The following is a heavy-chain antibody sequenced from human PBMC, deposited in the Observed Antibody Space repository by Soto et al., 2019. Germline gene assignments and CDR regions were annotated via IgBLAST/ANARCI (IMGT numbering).Heavy chain of an antibody. CDR1: GYTFTNYY. CDR2: INPSNNST. V-gene: IGHV1-46*01. Sequence: ASVKVSCKASGYTFTNYYIHWVRQAPGQGLEWMGVINPSNNSTTYAQKFQGRVTMTRDTSTSTVYMELISLISEDTAVYYCARDRGDSSIGYWGQGTLVTVSS. D-gene: IGHD2-21*02. CDR3: ARDRGDSSIGY. J-gene: IGHJ4*02.